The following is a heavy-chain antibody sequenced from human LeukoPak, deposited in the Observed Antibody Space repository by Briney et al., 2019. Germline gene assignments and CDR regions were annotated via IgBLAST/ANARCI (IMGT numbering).Heavy chain of an antibody. J-gene: IGHJ4*02. Sequence: QPGGSLRLSCAVSGFTFSTYWMSWVRQAPGKGLEWVANIKEDGSETYYVDSLKGRFTISRDNVKNSLYLQINSLRADDSAVYYCARDSLKTDIDYWGQGTLVTVSS. CDR2: IKEDGSET. V-gene: IGHV3-7*01. CDR1: GFTFSTYW. D-gene: IGHD1-14*01. CDR3: ARDSLKTDIDY.